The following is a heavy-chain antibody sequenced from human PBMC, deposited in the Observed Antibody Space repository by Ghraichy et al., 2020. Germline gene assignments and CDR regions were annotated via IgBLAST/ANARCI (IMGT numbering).Heavy chain of an antibody. J-gene: IGHJ6*03. CDR1: GGSFSGYY. Sequence: SQTLSLTCAVYGGSFSGYYWSWIRQPPGKGLEWIGEINHSGSTNYNPSLKSRVTISVDTSKNQFSLKLSSVTAADTAVYYCARGRRYYYYMDVWGKGTTATVSS. CDR3: ARGRRYYYYMDV. CDR2: INHSGST. V-gene: IGHV4-34*01.